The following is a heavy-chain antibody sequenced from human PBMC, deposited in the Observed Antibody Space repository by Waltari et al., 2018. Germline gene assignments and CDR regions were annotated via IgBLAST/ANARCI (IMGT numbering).Heavy chain of an antibody. CDR1: GGSISSYY. CDR2: IYYSGST. Sequence: QVQLQESGPGLVKPSETLSLTCTVSGGSISSYYWSWIRQPPGKGLEWIGYIYYSGSTNYTPSLKSRVTISVDTSKNQCSLKLSSVTAADTAVYYCARVIRPGHSSSQFYFDYWGQGTLVTVAA. J-gene: IGHJ4*02. CDR3: ARVIRPGHSSSQFYFDY. D-gene: IGHD6-6*01. V-gene: IGHV4-59*01.